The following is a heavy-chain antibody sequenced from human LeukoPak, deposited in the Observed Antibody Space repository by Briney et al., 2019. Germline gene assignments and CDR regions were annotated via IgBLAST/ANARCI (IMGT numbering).Heavy chain of an antibody. D-gene: IGHD3/OR15-3a*01. Sequence: ASVKVSCKASGYTFTSYAMHWVRQAPGQRLEWMGWINAGNGNTKYSQKFQGRVAMTEDTSTDTAYMELSSLRSEDTAVYYCATVAPEDYYFDYWGQGTLVTVSS. CDR2: INAGNGNT. CDR3: ATVAPEDYYFDY. V-gene: IGHV1-3*01. CDR1: GYTFTSYA. J-gene: IGHJ4*02.